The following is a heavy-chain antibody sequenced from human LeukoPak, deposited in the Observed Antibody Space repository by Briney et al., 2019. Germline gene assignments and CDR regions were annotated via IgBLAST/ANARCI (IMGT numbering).Heavy chain of an antibody. CDR1: GGTFSSYA. V-gene: IGHV1-69*04. Sequence: SVKVSCKASGGTFSSYAISWVRQAPGQGLEWMGRIIPILGIANYAQKFQGRVTITADKSTSTAYMELSSLRSEDTAVYYCARDQSSSQQEGYYYYYGMDVWGQGTTVTVSS. CDR3: ARDQSSSQQEGYYYYYGMDV. CDR2: IIPILGIA. J-gene: IGHJ6*02. D-gene: IGHD6-13*01.